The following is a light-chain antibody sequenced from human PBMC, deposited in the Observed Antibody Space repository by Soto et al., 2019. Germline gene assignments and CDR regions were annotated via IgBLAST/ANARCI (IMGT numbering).Light chain of an antibody. J-gene: IGKJ5*01. V-gene: IGKV3-11*01. CDR2: DAS. CDR1: RSVSNY. Sequence: EIVLTQSPATLSLSPGESATLSCRASRSVSNYLAWYQQKPGQAPRLLIYDASSRPTEIPARFSGSGSGTDFTLTISSLEPEDFALYYCQQRSNWPITFGQGTRLEIK. CDR3: QQRSNWPIT.